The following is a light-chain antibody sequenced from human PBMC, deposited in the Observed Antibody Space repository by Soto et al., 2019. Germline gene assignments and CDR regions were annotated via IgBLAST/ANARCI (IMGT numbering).Light chain of an antibody. Sequence: QSALTQPPSVSGSPGQSVTISCTGTSSDVGSYNRVSWYQQPPGTAPKLMIYEVSNRPSGVPDRFSGSKSGNTASLTISGLQPEDEADYSCSSYTSSITFVFGTGTKVTVL. V-gene: IGLV2-18*02. J-gene: IGLJ1*01. CDR2: EVS. CDR1: SSDVGSYNR. CDR3: SSYTSSITFV.